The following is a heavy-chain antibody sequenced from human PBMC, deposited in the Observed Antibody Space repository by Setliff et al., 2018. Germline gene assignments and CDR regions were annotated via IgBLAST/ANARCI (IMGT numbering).Heavy chain of an antibody. V-gene: IGHV3-30*02. J-gene: IGHJ4*02. CDR3: ARESSSSGWYRGYFDY. CDR2: IRYDGSNK. D-gene: IGHD6-19*01. CDR1: GFTFSSYG. Sequence: HPGGSLRLSCAASGFTFSSYGMHWVRQAPGKGLEWVAFIRYDGSNKYYADSVKGRFTISRDNSKNTLYLQMNSLRAEDTAVYYCARESSSSGWYRGYFDYWGQGTLVTVSS.